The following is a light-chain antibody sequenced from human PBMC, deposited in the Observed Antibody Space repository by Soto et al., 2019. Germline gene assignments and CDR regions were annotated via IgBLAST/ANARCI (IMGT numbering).Light chain of an antibody. Sequence: QSVLAQSPSASASLGDSVELTCTLSSGHSSYAIAWHQQQPEKGPRYLMKVNSDGSHSKGDGIPDRFSGSSSGAERYLTISSLQSEDEADYYCQTWGTGIVVFGGGTKLTVL. J-gene: IGLJ2*01. CDR2: VNSDGSH. CDR3: QTWGTGIVV. CDR1: SGHSSYA. V-gene: IGLV4-69*01.